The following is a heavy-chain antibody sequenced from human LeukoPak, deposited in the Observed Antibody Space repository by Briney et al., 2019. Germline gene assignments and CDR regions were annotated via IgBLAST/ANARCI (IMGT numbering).Heavy chain of an antibody. CDR3: SRRFDC. CDR1: GFTFSSYW. J-gene: IGHJ4*02. V-gene: IGHV3-74*01. CDR2: IKSDGKT. Sequence: GGSLRLSCAASGFTFSSYWMHWVRQAPGKGLVWVSRIKSDGKTNYADSVKGRFTISRDNAKNSLDLQMNSLRDEDTAVYYCSRRFDCWGQGTLVTVSS.